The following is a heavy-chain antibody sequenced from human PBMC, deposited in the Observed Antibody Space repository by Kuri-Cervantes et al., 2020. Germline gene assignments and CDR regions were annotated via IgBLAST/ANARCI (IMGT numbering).Heavy chain of an antibody. V-gene: IGHV4-61*01. CDR2: IYYSGST. Sequence: GSLRLSCTVSGGSVSSGNYYWSWIRQPPGKGLEWIECIYYSGSTNYNPSLKSRVTISVDTSKNQFSLKLSSVTAADTAVYYCARNLYSSSLRLGYWGQGTLVTVSS. J-gene: IGHJ4*02. D-gene: IGHD6-6*01. CDR1: GGSVSSGNYY. CDR3: ARNLYSSSLRLGY.